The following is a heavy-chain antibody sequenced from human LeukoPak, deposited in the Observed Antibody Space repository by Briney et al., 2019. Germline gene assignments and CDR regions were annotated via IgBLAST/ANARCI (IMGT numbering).Heavy chain of an antibody. J-gene: IGHJ4*02. CDR3: ARLDNLFEYYFDY. CDR2: IYYSGST. Sequence: KPSGTLSLTCTVSGGSISSSSYYWGWIRQPPGKGLEWIGSIYYSGSTYYNPSLKSRVTISVDTSKNQFSLKLSSVTAADTAVYYCARLDNLFEYYFDYWGQGTLVTVSS. CDR1: GGSISSSSYY. V-gene: IGHV4-39*01. D-gene: IGHD3-10*02.